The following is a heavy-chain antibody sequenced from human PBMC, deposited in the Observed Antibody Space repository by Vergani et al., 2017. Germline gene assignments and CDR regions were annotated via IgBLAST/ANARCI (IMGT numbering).Heavy chain of an antibody. CDR2: ISGSGGST. V-gene: IGHV3-23*01. CDR3: AQMQQWLVRGGAFDI. J-gene: IGHJ3*02. CDR1: GFTFSSYA. Sequence: EVQLLESGGGLVQPGGSLRLSCAASGFTFSSYAMSWVRQAQGKGLEWVSAISGSGGSTYYADSVKGRFTISRDNSKNTLYLQMNSLRAEDTAVYYCAQMQQWLVRGGAFDIWGQGTMVTVSS. D-gene: IGHD6-19*01.